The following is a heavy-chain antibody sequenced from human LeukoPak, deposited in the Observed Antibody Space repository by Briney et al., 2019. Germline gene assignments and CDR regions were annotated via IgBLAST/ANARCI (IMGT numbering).Heavy chain of an antibody. CDR1: GYTFASYA. CDR2: ISAGNGNT. D-gene: IGHD1-26*01. Sequence: ASVKVSCKASGYTFASYAIHWVRQAPGQRLEWMGWISAGNGNTKYSQNFQGRVTFISNTSATTAFMELSSLRSEDAAVYYCARDSGSGSNDYWGQGTLVTVSS. CDR3: ARDSGSGSNDY. V-gene: IGHV1-3*01. J-gene: IGHJ4*02.